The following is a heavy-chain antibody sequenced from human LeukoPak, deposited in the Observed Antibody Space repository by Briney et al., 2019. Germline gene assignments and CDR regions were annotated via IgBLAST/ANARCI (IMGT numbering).Heavy chain of an antibody. CDR2: IYYSGST. CDR3: AKDGYNWNDLGWFDP. D-gene: IGHD1-1*01. V-gene: IGHV4-39*07. Sequence: ASETLSLTCTVSGGSISSSSYYWGWIRQPPGKGLEWIGSIYYSGSTCYNPSLKSRVTMSVDTSKNQFSLKLSSVTAADTAVYYCAKDGYNWNDLGWFDPWGQGTLVTVSS. CDR1: GGSISSSSYY. J-gene: IGHJ5*02.